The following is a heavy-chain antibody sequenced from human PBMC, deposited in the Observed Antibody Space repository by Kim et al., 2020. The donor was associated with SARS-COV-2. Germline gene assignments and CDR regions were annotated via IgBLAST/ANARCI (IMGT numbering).Heavy chain of an antibody. D-gene: IGHD3-9*01. CDR1: GFTFSDYY. Sequence: GGSLRLSCAASGFTFSDYYMSWIRQAPGKGLEWVSYISSSSSYTNYADSVKGRFTISRDNAKNSVYLQMNSLRAEDTAVYYCARALKKIRYFDWSSPKESDYWGQGTLVTVSS. CDR2: ISSSSSYT. V-gene: IGHV3-11*06. CDR3: ARALKKIRYFDWSSPKESDY. J-gene: IGHJ4*02.